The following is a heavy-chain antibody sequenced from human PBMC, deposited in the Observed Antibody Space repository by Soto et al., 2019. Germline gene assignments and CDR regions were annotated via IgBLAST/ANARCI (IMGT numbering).Heavy chain of an antibody. Sequence: EVQLLESGGGLVQPGGSLRLSCAASGFTFSTYDMNWVRQAPGKGLEWVSAISGSGGSTYYADSVKGRFTISRDNSKNTLYLQMNSLRAEDTAVYYCAKGATSSWYGGHFDCWGQGTLVTVSS. D-gene: IGHD6-13*01. CDR2: ISGSGGST. J-gene: IGHJ4*02. V-gene: IGHV3-23*01. CDR1: GFTFSTYD. CDR3: AKGATSSWYGGHFDC.